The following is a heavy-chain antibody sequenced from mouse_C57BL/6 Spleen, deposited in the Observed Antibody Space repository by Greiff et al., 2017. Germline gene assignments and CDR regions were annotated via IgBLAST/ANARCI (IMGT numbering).Heavy chain of an antibody. D-gene: IGHD1-1*01. Sequence: VQLKESGGDLVKPGGSLKLSCAASGFTFSSYGMSWVRQTPDKRLEWVATISSGGSYTYYPDSVKGRFTISRDNAKNTLYLQMSSLQSEDTAMYYCASLYGSSRVYAMDYWGQGTSVTVSS. CDR2: ISSGGSYT. V-gene: IGHV5-6*01. CDR1: GFTFSSYG. J-gene: IGHJ4*01. CDR3: ASLYGSSRVYAMDY.